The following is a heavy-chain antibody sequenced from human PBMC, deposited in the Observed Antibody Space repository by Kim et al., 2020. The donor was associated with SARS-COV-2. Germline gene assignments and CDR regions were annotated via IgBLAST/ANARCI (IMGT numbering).Heavy chain of an antibody. CDR3: ARVPALQLWLNRGYYFDY. J-gene: IGHJ4*02. CDR2: IYYSGST. D-gene: IGHD5-18*01. CDR1: GGSISSSSYY. Sequence: SETLSLTCTVSGGSISSSSYYWGWIRQPPGKGLEWIGSIYYSGSTYYNPSLKSRVTISVDTSKNQFSLKLSSVTAADTAVYYCARVPALQLWLNRGYYFDYWGQGTLVTVSS. V-gene: IGHV4-39*01.